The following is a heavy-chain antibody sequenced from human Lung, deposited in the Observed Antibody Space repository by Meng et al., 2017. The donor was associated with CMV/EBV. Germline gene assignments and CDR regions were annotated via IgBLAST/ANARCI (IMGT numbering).Heavy chain of an antibody. J-gene: IGHJ6*02. CDR1: GYTFTGYY. CDR3: ARGYCSSTSCPTVMDV. V-gene: IGHV1-2*02. CDR2: INPNSGGT. Sequence: ASVKVSCKASGYTFTGYYMHWVRQAPGQGLEWMGWINPNSGGTNYAQKFQGRVTMTRDTSISTAYMELSRLRSDDTAVYYYARGYCSSTSCPTVMDVWGQGTTVTVSS. D-gene: IGHD2-2*01.